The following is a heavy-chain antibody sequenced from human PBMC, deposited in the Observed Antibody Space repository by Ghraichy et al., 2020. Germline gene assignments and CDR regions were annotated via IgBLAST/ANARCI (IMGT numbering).Heavy chain of an antibody. V-gene: IGHV3-30*18. CDR3: AKDWVGYSSGCCWYEY. CDR2: ISYDGSNK. Sequence: GGSLRLSCAASGFTFSSYGMHWVRQAPGKGLEWVAVISYDGSNKYYADSVKGRFTISRDNSKNTLYLQMNSLRAEDTAVYYCAKDWVGYSSGCCWYEYWGQGTLVTVSS. CDR1: GFTFSSYG. J-gene: IGHJ4*02. D-gene: IGHD6-19*01.